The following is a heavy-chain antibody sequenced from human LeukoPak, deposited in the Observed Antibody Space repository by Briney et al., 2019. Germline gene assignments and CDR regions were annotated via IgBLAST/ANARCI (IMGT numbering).Heavy chain of an antibody. V-gene: IGHV4-4*07. CDR3: ARGREDGTSHPTYYFDY. D-gene: IGHD5-24*01. CDR1: GGSISSFY. CDR2: IYTSGST. Sequence: SETLSLTCTVSGGSISSFYWSWVRQPAGKGLEWLGRIYTSGSTNYNPSLKSRVTMSVDASNTQFSLKLTSVTAADTAVYYCARGREDGTSHPTYYFDYWGQGTLVTVSS. J-gene: IGHJ4*02.